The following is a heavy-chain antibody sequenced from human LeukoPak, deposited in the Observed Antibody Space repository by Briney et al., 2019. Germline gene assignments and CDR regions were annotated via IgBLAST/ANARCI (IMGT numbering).Heavy chain of an antibody. CDR3: ARGGGRYSSSWFHFDY. V-gene: IGHV1-2*02. D-gene: IGHD6-13*01. CDR1: GYTFTGYY. J-gene: IGHJ4*02. CDR2: INPNSGGT. Sequence: ASVKVSCKASGYTFTGYYMHWVRQAPGQGLEWMGWINPNSGGTNHAQKFQGRVTMTRDTSISTAYMELRSLRSDDTAVYYCARGGGRYSSSWFHFDYWGQGTLVTVSS.